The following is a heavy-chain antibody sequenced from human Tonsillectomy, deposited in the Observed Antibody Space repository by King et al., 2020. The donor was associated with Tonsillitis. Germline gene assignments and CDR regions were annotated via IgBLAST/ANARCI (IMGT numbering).Heavy chain of an antibody. CDR2: ISYDGSHK. D-gene: IGHD2-21*02. CDR1: AFTFSSYG. V-gene: IGHV3-30*03. Sequence: QLVQSGGGVVQPGRSLRLSCAASAFTFSSYGMHWVRQAPGKGLEWVTTISYDGSHKYYAESVKGRFTISRDNSKNTLFLQMNRLRAEDTAVYYCASACDGGDCYSNYWGQGTLVTVSS. CDR3: ASACDGGDCYSNY. J-gene: IGHJ4*02.